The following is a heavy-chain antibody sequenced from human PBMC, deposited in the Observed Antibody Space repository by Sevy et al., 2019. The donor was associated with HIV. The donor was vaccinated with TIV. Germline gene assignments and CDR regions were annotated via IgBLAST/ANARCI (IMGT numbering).Heavy chain of an antibody. V-gene: IGHV3-23*01. Sequence: GGSLRLSCAASGFTLDGVALNWVRQAPGKGLEWVSAISAGGSTFYADFVKARFTISRDNSKNTLYLQMNSLRVEDTAVYYCAKFFPHDAFDIWGQGTMVTVSS. D-gene: IGHD3-3*01. CDR2: ISAGGST. J-gene: IGHJ3*02. CDR1: GFTLDGVA. CDR3: AKFFPHDAFDI.